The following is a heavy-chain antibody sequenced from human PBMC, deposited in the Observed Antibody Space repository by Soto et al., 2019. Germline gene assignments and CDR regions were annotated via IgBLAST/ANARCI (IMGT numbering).Heavy chain of an antibody. CDR3: ARVRFGELV. CDR1: GFTFSSYA. D-gene: IGHD3-10*01. V-gene: IGHV3-23*01. CDR2: IGVGGGDR. Sequence: EVQLLESGGGLVQPGGSLRLSCAASGFTFSSYAMSWVRQAPGKGLEWVSIIGVGGGDRYYPESVKGRFTISRDNSRDTPYLEMNSLRDEYTAVYYCARVRFGELVWGQGTLVTVSS. J-gene: IGHJ4*02.